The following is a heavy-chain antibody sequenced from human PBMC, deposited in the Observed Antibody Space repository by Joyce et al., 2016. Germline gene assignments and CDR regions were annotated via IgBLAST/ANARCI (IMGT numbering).Heavy chain of an antibody. D-gene: IGHD3/OR15-3a*01. J-gene: IGHJ2*01. Sequence: DVQLVESGGDLVQPGGSRRLPCAASGFSLGSYWMHWVRKAPGKGLVWVSRMYSDGSNKNYADSVKGRFTASRDNAKNTLYLQMNGLRAEDTAVYYCARGKYDFTWFFDLWGSDTLVTVSS. CDR3: ARGKYDFTWFFDL. CDR2: MYSDGSNK. V-gene: IGHV3-74*01. CDR1: GFSLGSYW.